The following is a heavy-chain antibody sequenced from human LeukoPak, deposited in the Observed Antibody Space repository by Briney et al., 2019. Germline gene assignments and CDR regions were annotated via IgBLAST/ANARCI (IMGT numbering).Heavy chain of an antibody. V-gene: IGHV3-64D*06. J-gene: IGHJ4*02. D-gene: IGHD6-6*01. Sequence: GGSLRLSCSASGFAFSTYAMHWVRQAPGKRLEYVSDISSNGGSTYYADSVKGRFTISRDNSKNTLYLQMSSLRAEDTAVYYCAKDLRGSSDYWGQGTLVTVSS. CDR1: GFAFSTYA. CDR3: AKDLRGSSDY. CDR2: ISSNGGST.